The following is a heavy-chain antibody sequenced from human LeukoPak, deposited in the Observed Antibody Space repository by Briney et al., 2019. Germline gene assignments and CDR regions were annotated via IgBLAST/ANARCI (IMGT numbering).Heavy chain of an antibody. CDR3: ARNSSAYHGGDDAFDI. Sequence: SGGSLRLSCAASGFTFSTYWMHWVRQAPGKGLVWVSRINSDGSSTNYADSVKGRFTISRDNAKNTLYLQMNSLRAEDTAVYYCARNSSAYHGGDDAFDIWGQGTMVTVSS. J-gene: IGHJ3*02. V-gene: IGHV3-74*01. CDR1: GFTFSTYW. CDR2: INSDGSST. D-gene: IGHD3-22*01.